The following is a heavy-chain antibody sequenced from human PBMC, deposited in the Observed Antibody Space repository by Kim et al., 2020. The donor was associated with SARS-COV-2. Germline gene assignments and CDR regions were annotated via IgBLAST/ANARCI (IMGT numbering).Heavy chain of an antibody. CDR2: IKSKTDDATT. CDR1: GFTFSNAW. V-gene: IGHV3-15*01. D-gene: IGHD3-10*01. J-gene: IGHJ5*02. CDR3: ITVAEVWFGELIYP. Sequence: GGSLRLSCAASGFTFSNAWMSWVRQAPGKGLEWVGRIKSKTDDATTDYAAPVKGRFTISRDDSKNTVYLQMNSLKTEDTAVYYCITVAEVWFGELIYPWGQGTLVTVSS.